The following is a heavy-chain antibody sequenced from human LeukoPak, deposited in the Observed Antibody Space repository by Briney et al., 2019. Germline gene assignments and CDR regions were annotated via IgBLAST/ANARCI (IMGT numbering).Heavy chain of an antibody. CDR2: IIPILGIA. CDR1: GGTFSSYA. Sequence: GASVKVSCKASGGTFSSYAISWVRQAPGQGLEWMGRIIPILGIANYAQKFQGRVTITADKSTSTAYMELSSLRSEDTAVYYCARESRDPGGYYYGMDVWGQGTTVTVSS. J-gene: IGHJ6*02. CDR3: ARESRDPGGYYYGMDV. D-gene: IGHD2-21*02. V-gene: IGHV1-69*04.